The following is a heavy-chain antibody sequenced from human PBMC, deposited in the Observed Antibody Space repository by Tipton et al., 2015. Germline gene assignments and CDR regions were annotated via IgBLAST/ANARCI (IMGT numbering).Heavy chain of an antibody. CDR1: GLTFSAYW. J-gene: IGHJ5*02. V-gene: IGHV3-7*01. CDR2: IKPDGSDT. CDR3: ARDHVVRARWFDP. D-gene: IGHD3-10*01. Sequence: SLRLSCAASGLTFSAYWMSWVRQAPGKGLEWVAHIKPDGSDTYYVDSVKGRFTISRDNAKKSVYLQMNSLRVEDTAVYYCARDHVVRARWFDPWGQGTLVTVSS.